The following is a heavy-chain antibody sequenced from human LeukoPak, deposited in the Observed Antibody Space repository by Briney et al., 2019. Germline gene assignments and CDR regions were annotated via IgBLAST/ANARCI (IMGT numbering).Heavy chain of an antibody. J-gene: IGHJ4*02. D-gene: IGHD6-19*01. CDR3: ARDLASSSGWEFDY. Sequence: GGSLRLSCAASGFTVSSNYMNWVRQTPGKGLEWVSLIYGGGSTYYADSVTGRFTISRDNSKNTLYLQMNSLRAEDTAVYYCARDLASSSGWEFDYWGQGTLVTVSS. V-gene: IGHV3-53*01. CDR1: GFTVSSNY. CDR2: IYGGGST.